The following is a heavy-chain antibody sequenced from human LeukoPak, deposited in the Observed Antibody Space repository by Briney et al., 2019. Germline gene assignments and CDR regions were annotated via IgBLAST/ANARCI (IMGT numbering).Heavy chain of an antibody. CDR3: ARTPGGRRDDYYYMDV. V-gene: IGHV4-59*08. CDR1: GGSISSYY. Sequence: SETLSLTCTVSGGSISSYYWSWIRQPPGKGLEWIGYIYYSGSTNYNPSLKSRVTISVDTSKNQFSLKLSSVTAADTAVYYCARTPGGRRDDYYYMDVWGKGTTVTASS. D-gene: IGHD3-10*01. J-gene: IGHJ6*03. CDR2: IYYSGST.